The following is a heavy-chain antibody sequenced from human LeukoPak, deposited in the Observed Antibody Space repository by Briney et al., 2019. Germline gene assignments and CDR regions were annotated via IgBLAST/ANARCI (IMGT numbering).Heavy chain of an antibody. CDR3: AKWAVLLWFGELSSGYYFDY. D-gene: IGHD3-10*01. CDR1: GFNFNNYG. J-gene: IGHJ4*02. Sequence: GGSLRLSCTASGFNFNNYGLHWVRQAPGKGLEWVAVVSYDGSKKYYADSVKGRFTISRDNSKNTLYLQMNSLKAEDTAVYYGAKWAVLLWFGELSSGYYFDYWGQGALVTVSS. CDR2: VSYDGSKK. V-gene: IGHV3-30*18.